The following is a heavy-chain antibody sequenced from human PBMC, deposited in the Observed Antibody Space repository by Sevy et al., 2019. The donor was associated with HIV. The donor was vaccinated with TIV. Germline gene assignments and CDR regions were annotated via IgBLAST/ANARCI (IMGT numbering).Heavy chain of an antibody. V-gene: IGHV3-30*04. CDR2: MSYDGSSQ. CDR3: ARDGGYDNSGYYPFHF. J-gene: IGHJ4*02. D-gene: IGHD3-22*01. CDR1: GFSFSTHA. Sequence: GGSLRLSCEASGFSFSTHAMHWVRQAPGKGLEWVAVMSYDGSSQYYADSVRGQFTISRDNSKNTLFLQMNSLRPEDTATYYCARDGGYDNSGYYPFHFWGQGTQVTVSS.